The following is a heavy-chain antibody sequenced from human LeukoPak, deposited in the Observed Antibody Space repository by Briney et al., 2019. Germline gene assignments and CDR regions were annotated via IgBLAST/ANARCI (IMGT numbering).Heavy chain of an antibody. Sequence: ASVKVSCKASGYTFTSYGISWVRQAPGQRLEWMGWISAYNGNTNYAQKLQGRVTMTTDTSTSTAYMELRSLRSDDTAVYYCARGMYYYDSSGYHPPPYYYYMDVWGKGTTVTVSS. CDR2: ISAYNGNT. D-gene: IGHD3-22*01. CDR3: ARGMYYYDSSGYHPPPYYYYMDV. J-gene: IGHJ6*03. V-gene: IGHV1-18*01. CDR1: GYTFTSYG.